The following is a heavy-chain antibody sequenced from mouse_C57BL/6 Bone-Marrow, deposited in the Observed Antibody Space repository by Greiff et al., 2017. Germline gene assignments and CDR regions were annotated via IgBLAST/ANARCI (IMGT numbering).Heavy chain of an antibody. J-gene: IGHJ2*01. D-gene: IGHD1-1*01. Sequence: QVQLKESGPELVKPGASVKISCKASGYAFSSSWMNWVKQRPGKGLEWIGRIYPGDGDTNYNGKFKGKATLTADKSSSTAYMQLSSLTSEDSAVYFCARGGYYGYFDYWGQGTTRTASS. CDR2: IYPGDGDT. CDR3: ARGGYYGYFDY. V-gene: IGHV1-82*01. CDR1: GYAFSSSW.